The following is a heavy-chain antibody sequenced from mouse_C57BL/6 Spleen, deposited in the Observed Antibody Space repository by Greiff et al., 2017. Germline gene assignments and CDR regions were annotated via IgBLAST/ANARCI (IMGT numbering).Heavy chain of an antibody. Sequence: EVMLVASGGGLVKPGGSLKLSCAASGFTFSDYGMHWVRQAPEKGLEWVAYISSGSSTIYYADTVKGRFTISRDNAKNTLFLQMTSLRSEDTAMYYCAHYWGAMDYWGQGTSVTVSS. CDR1: GFTFSDYG. D-gene: IGHD4-1*01. CDR2: ISSGSSTI. V-gene: IGHV5-17*01. CDR3: AHYWGAMDY. J-gene: IGHJ4*01.